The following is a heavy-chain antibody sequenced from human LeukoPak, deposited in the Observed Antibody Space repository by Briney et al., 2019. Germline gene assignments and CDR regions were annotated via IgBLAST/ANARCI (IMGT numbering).Heavy chain of an antibody. D-gene: IGHD6-6*01. J-gene: IGHJ4*02. Sequence: SETLSLTCAVYGGSFSGYYWSWIRQPPGKGLEWIGEINHSGSTNYNPSLKSRVTTSVDTSKNQFSLKLSSVTAADTAVYYCARYVYSSSPFDYWGQGTLVTVSS. CDR3: ARYVYSSSPFDY. V-gene: IGHV4-34*01. CDR1: GGSFSGYY. CDR2: INHSGST.